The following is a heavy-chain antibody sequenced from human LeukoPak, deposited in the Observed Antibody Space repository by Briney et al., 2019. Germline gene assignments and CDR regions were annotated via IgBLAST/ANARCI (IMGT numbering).Heavy chain of an antibody. D-gene: IGHD4-23*01. Sequence: GGSLRLSCSASGFNFRNYAMHWVRQAPGKGLEWVAVIWEDETDKNYTDSVKGRFTISRDNSKNTLYLQMNSLRAEDTAVYYCARDPSNSRKWTPFDYWGQGTLVTVSS. CDR3: ARDPSNSRKWTPFDY. J-gene: IGHJ4*02. V-gene: IGHV3-33*08. CDR2: IWEDETDK. CDR1: GFNFRNYA.